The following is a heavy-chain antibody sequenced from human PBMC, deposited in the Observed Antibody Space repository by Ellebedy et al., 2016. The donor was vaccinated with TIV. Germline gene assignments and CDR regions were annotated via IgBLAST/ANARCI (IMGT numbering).Heavy chain of an antibody. V-gene: IGHV3-53*04. CDR3: ARVGIAVAGPNWYFDL. D-gene: IGHD6-19*01. CDR2: LESGVRT. Sequence: PGGSLRLSCAASGFTVSSNYMSWVRQAPGKGLEWVSLLESGVRTYHAGSVKGRFTISRHNSMNTLYLQLNSLRAEDTAVYYCARVGIAVAGPNWYFDLWGRGTLVTVSS. J-gene: IGHJ2*01. CDR1: GFTVSSNY.